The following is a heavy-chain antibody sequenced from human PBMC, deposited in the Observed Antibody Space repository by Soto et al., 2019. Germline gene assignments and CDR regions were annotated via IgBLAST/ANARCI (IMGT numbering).Heavy chain of an antibody. CDR1: GGSISSGGYY. CDR2: IYYSGST. V-gene: IGHV4-31*03. Sequence: PSETLSLTCTVSGGSISSGGYYWSWIRQHPGKGLEWIGYIYYSGSTYYNPSLKSRVTISVDTSKNQFSLKLSSVTAADTAVYYCARPFYDYVWGSYRPRYFDYWGQGTLVTVSS. J-gene: IGHJ4*02. CDR3: ARPFYDYVWGSYRPRYFDY. D-gene: IGHD3-16*02.